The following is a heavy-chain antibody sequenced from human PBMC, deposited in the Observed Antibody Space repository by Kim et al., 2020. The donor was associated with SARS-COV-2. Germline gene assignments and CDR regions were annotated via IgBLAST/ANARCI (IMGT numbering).Heavy chain of an antibody. CDR3: ARQTAVDPNFDY. J-gene: IGHJ4*02. V-gene: IGHV4-39*01. D-gene: IGHD5-18*01. Sequence: YYTPSLKRRVTISVDTSKNQFSLKLSSVTAADTAVYYCARQTAVDPNFDYWGQGTLVTVSS.